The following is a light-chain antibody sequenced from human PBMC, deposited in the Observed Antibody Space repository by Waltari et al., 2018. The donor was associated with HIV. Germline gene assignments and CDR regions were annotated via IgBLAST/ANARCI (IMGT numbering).Light chain of an antibody. V-gene: IGKV3-20*01. CDR1: QSVSGRY. Sequence: EIVLMQSPGTLSLSPGERATLSCRATQSVSGRYLAWYQQKPGQAPRRLIYGASSRTIGIPDRVSGSGSGTDFTLTISRLEPEDFAVYYCQQYGTSPITFGQGTRLEI. CDR3: QQYGTSPIT. J-gene: IGKJ5*01. CDR2: GAS.